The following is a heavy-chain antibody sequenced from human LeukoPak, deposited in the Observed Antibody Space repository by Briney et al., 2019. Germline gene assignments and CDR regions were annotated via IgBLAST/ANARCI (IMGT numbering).Heavy chain of an antibody. J-gene: IGHJ4*02. Sequence: ASAKVSCKASGYTFTRYDINWVRQATGQGLEWMGWMNPNSGTTGYAQKFQGRVTMTRNTLMSTAYMELSSLRSEDTAVYYCARGPTGYGDYYFDYWGQGTLVTVSS. D-gene: IGHD4-17*01. CDR2: MNPNSGTT. V-gene: IGHV1-8*01. CDR3: ARGPTGYGDYYFDY. CDR1: GYTFTRYD.